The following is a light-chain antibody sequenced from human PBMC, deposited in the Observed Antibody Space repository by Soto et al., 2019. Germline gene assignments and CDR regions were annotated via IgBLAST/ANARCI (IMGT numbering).Light chain of an antibody. CDR2: EVN. CDR1: SSDVGGYDY. Sequence: ALTQPASVSGSPGQSVTISCTGTSSDVGGYDYVSWYQQHPGTAPKLILYEVNNRPSGVSNRFSGSKSGNTASLIISGLQTEDEANYYCSAYTTSNTLIFGTGTKVTVL. CDR3: SAYTTSNTLI. V-gene: IGLV2-14*01. J-gene: IGLJ1*01.